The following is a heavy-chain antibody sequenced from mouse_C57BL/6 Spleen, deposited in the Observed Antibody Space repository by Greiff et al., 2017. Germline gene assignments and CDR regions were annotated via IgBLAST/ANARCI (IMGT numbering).Heavy chain of an antibody. J-gene: IGHJ3*01. CDR1: GYAFSSSW. V-gene: IGHV1-82*01. CDR2: IYPGDGDT. CDR3: ARSSYDYLAY. D-gene: IGHD2-4*01. Sequence: VQLVESGPELVKPGASVKISCKASGYAFSSSWMNWVKQRPGKGLEWIGRIYPGDGDTNYNGKFKGKATLTADKSSSTAYMQLSSLTSEDSAVYFCARSSYDYLAYWGQGTLVTVSA.